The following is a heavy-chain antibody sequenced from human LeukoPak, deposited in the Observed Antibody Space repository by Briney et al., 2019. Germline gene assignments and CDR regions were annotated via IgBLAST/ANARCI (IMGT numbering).Heavy chain of an antibody. CDR2: IKQDGSEK. CDR3: ARDSPFIAAAGTGFNY. V-gene: IGHV3-7*03. D-gene: IGHD6-13*01. Sequence: GGSLRLSCAASGFTFSSYWMSWVRQAPGKGLEWVANIKQDGSEKYYVDSVKGRFTISRDNAKNSLYLQMNSLRAEDTAVYYCARDSPFIAAAGTGFNYWGQGTLVTVSS. J-gene: IGHJ4*02. CDR1: GFTFSSYW.